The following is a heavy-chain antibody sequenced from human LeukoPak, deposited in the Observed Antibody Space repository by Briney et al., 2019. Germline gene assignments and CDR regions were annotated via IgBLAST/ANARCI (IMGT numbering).Heavy chain of an antibody. Sequence: SQTLSLTCTVSGGSISSGNYYYSWIRQPAGKGLEWLGRIYTSGTTNYNPSLKSRVTISVDTSKNQFSLKLSSVTAADTAVYYCSILPFDYWGQGTLVTVSS. CDR2: IYTSGTT. CDR3: SILPFDY. D-gene: IGHD2-2*02. V-gene: IGHV4-61*02. J-gene: IGHJ4*02. CDR1: GGSISSGNYY.